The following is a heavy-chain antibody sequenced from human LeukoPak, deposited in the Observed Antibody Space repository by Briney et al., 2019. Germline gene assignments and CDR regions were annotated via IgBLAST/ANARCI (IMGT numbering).Heavy chain of an antibody. V-gene: IGHV3-7*01. Sequence: GGSLRLPCTASGFTFSGAWMTWVRQAPGKGLEWVANIREDGTEKNYVDSVKGRFTISRDNAKNSLFLQMSNLRDDDTAIYYCARHVGISFWGQGTLVTVSS. CDR3: ARHVGISF. CDR2: IREDGTEK. CDR1: GFTFSGAW. J-gene: IGHJ4*02. D-gene: IGHD7-27*01.